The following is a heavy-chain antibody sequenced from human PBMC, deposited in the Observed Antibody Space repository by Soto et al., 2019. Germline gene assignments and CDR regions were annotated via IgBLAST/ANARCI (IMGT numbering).Heavy chain of an antibody. CDR2: IKSKTEGGTT. D-gene: IGHD3-22*01. CDR3: TKDRRDYYDAQYDC. J-gene: IGHJ4*02. Sequence: PGGSLRLSCAASGFSFRNAWLSWVRQAPGKELEWLGRIKSKTEGGTTDYAAPVKGRFTLSRDDSKNTLYLQMNSLKTEDTAVYYCTKDRRDYYDAQYDCWGQGTLVTVSS. CDR1: GFSFRNAW. V-gene: IGHV3-15*01.